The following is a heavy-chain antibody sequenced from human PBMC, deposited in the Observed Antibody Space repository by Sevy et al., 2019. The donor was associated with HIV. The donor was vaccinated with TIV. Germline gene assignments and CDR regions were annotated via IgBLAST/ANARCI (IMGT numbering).Heavy chain of an antibody. J-gene: IGHJ4*02. D-gene: IGHD1-26*01. V-gene: IGHV3-15*01. CDR1: GFTFSNAW. CDR3: TAGVGAAEFDY. Sequence: GGSLRLSCAASGFTFSNAWMSWVRQAPGKGLEWVGRIKSKTEGVTRDFAAPVKGRLLISRADSRNTVYLQMNSLKTEDTAVYYCTAGVGAAEFDYWGQGTLVTVSS. CDR2: IKSKTEGVTR.